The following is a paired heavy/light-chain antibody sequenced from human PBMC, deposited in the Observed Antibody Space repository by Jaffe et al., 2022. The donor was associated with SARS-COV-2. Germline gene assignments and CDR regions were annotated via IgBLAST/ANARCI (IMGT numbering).Light chain of an antibody. Sequence: DIVMTQSPDSLAVSLGERATINCKSSQTVLSSSDNRNYLAWYRQNPGQPPKLLILWASARQSGVPDRFSGSGSGTDFTLTISSLQAEDVAVYYCQQFYGAPVTFGQGTRLEIK. CDR1: QTVLSSSDNRNY. V-gene: IGKV4-1*01. J-gene: IGKJ5*01. CDR3: QQFYGAPVT. CDR2: WAS.
Heavy chain of an antibody. V-gene: IGHV3-7*01. J-gene: IGHJ4*02. D-gene: IGHD3-10*01. Sequence: EVQLVESGGGLVQPGGSLRLSCVASGFTFTKYYMSWVRQAPGKGLEWVANINQDGSRKHYVDSVKGRFTISRDNAKNSLYLQMNSLRGEDTAMYYCARSLWPEDYWGQGTLVTVSS. CDR1: GFTFTKYY. CDR3: ARSLWPEDY. CDR2: INQDGSRK.